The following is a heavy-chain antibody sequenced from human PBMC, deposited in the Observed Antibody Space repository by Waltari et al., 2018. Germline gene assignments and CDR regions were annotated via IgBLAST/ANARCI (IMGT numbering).Heavy chain of an antibody. D-gene: IGHD6-13*01. CDR1: GGSFSGYF. Sequence: QVHLQQWGAVLLKPSETLSLTCAVSGGSFSGYFWSWFRQPPGKGLEWLGEINHSGYTNYNPSLKSRVTISVDTSKNQFSLKLSSVTAADTAVYYCAREGRAAAGTDYWSQGTLVTVSS. V-gene: IGHV4-34*02. CDR2: INHSGYT. CDR3: AREGRAAAGTDY. J-gene: IGHJ4*02.